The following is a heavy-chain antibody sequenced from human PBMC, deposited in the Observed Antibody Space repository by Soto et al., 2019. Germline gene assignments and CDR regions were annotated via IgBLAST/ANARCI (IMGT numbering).Heavy chain of an antibody. V-gene: IGHV4-59*01. D-gene: IGHD3-10*01. CDR2: IYYSGST. Sequence: SETLSLTCTVSGGSISSCYWSWIRQPPGKGLEWIGYIYYSGSTNYNPSLKSRVTISVDTSKNQFSLKLSSVTAADTAVYYCARGYYYGSGSYYNHFDYWGQGTLVTVSS. CDR3: ARGYYYGSGSYYNHFDY. CDR1: GGSISSCY. J-gene: IGHJ4*02.